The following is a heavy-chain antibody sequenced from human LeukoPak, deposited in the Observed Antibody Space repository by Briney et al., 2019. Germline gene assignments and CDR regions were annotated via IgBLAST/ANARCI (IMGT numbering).Heavy chain of an antibody. CDR1: GFTFSGSA. CDR3: TRWDCTTTGCYPFDY. Sequence: GGSLRLSCAASGFTFSGSAIHCVRQASGKGLEWVGRIRDKANSYATAYIASVKGRFTISRDDSKNTAYLQMSSLKTEDTAVYYCTRWDCTTTGCYPFDYWGQGTLVTVSS. D-gene: IGHD2-2*01. J-gene: IGHJ4*02. CDR2: IRDKANSYAT. V-gene: IGHV3-73*01.